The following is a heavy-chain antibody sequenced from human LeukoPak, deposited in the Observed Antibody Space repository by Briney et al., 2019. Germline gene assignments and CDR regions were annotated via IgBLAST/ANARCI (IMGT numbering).Heavy chain of an antibody. Sequence: GSLLLSCAASGFTFSSYSMNWVRQAPGKGLEWLSYITSTSSTIYYADSVKGRFTISRDNAKNSLYLQMNSLRAEDTAVYYCASSKGPFDYWGQGTLVTVSS. CDR3: ASSKGPFDY. J-gene: IGHJ4*02. CDR1: GFTFSSYS. CDR2: ITSTSSTI. V-gene: IGHV3-48*01.